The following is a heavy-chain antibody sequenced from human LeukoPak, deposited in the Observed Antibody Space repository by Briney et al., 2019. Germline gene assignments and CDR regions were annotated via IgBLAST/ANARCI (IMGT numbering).Heavy chain of an antibody. V-gene: IGHV3-7*01. Sequence: PGGSLRLSCAASGFTFSSYWVNWVRQAPGKGLEWVATIKQEGSDKYYVDSVKGRFTISRDNAKKSVHLQMNSLRVEDTAVYFCARYSGDYGWFDPWGQGTLVTVSS. J-gene: IGHJ5*02. CDR1: GFTFSSYW. CDR3: ARYSGDYGWFDP. CDR2: IKQEGSDK. D-gene: IGHD1-26*01.